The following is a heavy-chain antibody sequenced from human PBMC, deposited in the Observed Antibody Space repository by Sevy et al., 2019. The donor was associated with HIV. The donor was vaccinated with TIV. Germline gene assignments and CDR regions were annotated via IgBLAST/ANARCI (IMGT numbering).Heavy chain of an antibody. CDR3: ASAYYYGSGTFDAFDI. J-gene: IGHJ3*02. D-gene: IGHD3-10*01. Sequence: ESLKISCKGSGYSFTSYWIGWVRQMPGKGLEWMGIIYPGDSDTRYSPSFQGQVTISADKSISTAYLQWSSLKASDTAMYYCASAYYYGSGTFDAFDIWGQGTMVTVSS. CDR1: GYSFTSYW. V-gene: IGHV5-51*01. CDR2: IYPGDSDT.